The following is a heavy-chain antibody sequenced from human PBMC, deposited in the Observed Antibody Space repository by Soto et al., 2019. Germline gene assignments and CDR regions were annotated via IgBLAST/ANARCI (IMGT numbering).Heavy chain of an antibody. D-gene: IGHD3-16*01. Sequence: QLQLQESGPGLVKPSETLSLTCTVSGGSISSSSYYWGWIRQPPGKGLEWIGSIYYSGSTYYNPSLKSRVTISVDTSKNQFSLKLSSVTAADTAVYYCARLPSRMITRSGGMDVWGQGTTVTVSS. J-gene: IGHJ6*02. CDR3: ARLPSRMITRSGGMDV. CDR2: IYYSGST. V-gene: IGHV4-39*01. CDR1: GGSISSSSYY.